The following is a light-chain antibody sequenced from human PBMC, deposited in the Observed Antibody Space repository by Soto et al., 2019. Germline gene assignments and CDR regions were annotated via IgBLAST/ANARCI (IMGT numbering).Light chain of an antibody. J-gene: IGLJ1*01. CDR3: TSYAGSNTYV. CDR1: KSDIGVYDF. CDR2: EVV. V-gene: IGLV2-8*01. Sequence: QSVLTQPPSASGSPGQSVTISCTGTKSDIGVYDFVSWYQHHPGKAPRLIIYEVVQRPSGVPDRFSGSKSGNTASLTVSGLQAADEAAYFCTSYAGSNTYVFGSGTKVTVL.